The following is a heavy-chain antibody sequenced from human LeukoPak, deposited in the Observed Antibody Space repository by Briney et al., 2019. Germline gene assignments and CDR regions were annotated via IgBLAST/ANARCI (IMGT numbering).Heavy chain of an antibody. J-gene: IGHJ6*02. D-gene: IGHD3-3*01. CDR2: IIPIFGTA. CDR1: GGTFTSYA. Sequence: SVTVSCKASGGTFTSYAISWVRQAPGQGLEWMGGIIPIFGTANYAQKFQGRVTITADESTSTAYMELSSLRSEDTAVYYCARDPDYDFWSGLATSYYYGMDVWGQGTTVTVSS. CDR3: ARDPDYDFWSGLATSYYYGMDV. V-gene: IGHV1-69*13.